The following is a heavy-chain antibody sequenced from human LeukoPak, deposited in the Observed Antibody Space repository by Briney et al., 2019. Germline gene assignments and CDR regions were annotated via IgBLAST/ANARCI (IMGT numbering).Heavy chain of an antibody. V-gene: IGHV3-33*06. CDR1: GFTFRNHG. CDR2: IWYDGSNK. Sequence: PGRSLRLSCAASGFTFRNHGMHWVRQAPGKGLEWVAVIWYDGSNKYYADSVKGRFTISRDNSKNTLYLQMSSLRAEDTAVYYCVKDESSSSRVPFDYWGQGTLVTVSS. CDR3: VKDESSSSRVPFDY. J-gene: IGHJ4*02. D-gene: IGHD6-13*01.